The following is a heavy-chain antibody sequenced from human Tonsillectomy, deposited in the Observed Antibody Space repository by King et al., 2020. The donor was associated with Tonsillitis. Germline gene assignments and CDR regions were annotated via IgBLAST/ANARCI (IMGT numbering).Heavy chain of an antibody. J-gene: IGHJ4*02. D-gene: IGHD2-15*01. Sequence: VQLVESGGGLVQPGGSLTLSCAASGFTFSSYAMSWVRQAPGKGREWVSAITDSGGSTDYADSVKGRFTISRANSKNTLYLRMNRLRAEDTAVYYCAKRSGGNCQSGCRVDYWGQGTLVTVSS. CDR3: AKRSGGNCQSGCRVDY. CDR1: GFTFSSYA. CDR2: ITDSGGST. V-gene: IGHV3-23*04.